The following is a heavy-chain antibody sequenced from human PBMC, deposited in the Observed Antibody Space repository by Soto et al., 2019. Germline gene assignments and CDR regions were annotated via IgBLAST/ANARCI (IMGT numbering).Heavy chain of an antibody. J-gene: IGHJ4*02. V-gene: IGHV3-15*01. D-gene: IGHD5-12*01. Sequence: GGSLRLSCAASGFTFSNAWMSWVRQAPGKGLEWVGRIKSKTDGGTTDYAATVKGSITISRDDSKNTLYLQMNSLKTEAAAVFYCTTDGGWLRFDYWGQGTLVTVSS. CDR3: TTDGGWLRFDY. CDR2: IKSKTDGGTT. CDR1: GFTFSNAW.